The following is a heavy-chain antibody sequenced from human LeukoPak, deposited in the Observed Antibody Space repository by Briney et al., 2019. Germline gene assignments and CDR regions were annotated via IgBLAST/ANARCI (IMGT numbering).Heavy chain of an antibody. CDR1: GFTFSDYY. Sequence: PGGSLRLSCAASGFTFSDYYMSWIRQAPGKGLEWVSYISSSGSTIYYADSVKGRFTISRDNAKNSLYLQMNSLRAEDTAVYYCARDTYYYDGSGYYLGYYFDYWGQGTLVTVSS. J-gene: IGHJ4*02. D-gene: IGHD3-22*01. V-gene: IGHV3-11*01. CDR2: ISSSGSTI. CDR3: ARDTYYYDGSGYYLGYYFDY.